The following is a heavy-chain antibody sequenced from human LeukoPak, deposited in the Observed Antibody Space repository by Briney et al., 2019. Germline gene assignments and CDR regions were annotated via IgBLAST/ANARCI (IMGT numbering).Heavy chain of an antibody. CDR2: ISGSGGST. V-gene: IGHV3-23*01. Sequence: GGSLRLSCAASGFTFSSYAMSWVRQAPGKRLEWVSAISGSGGSTYYADSVKGRFTISRDNSKNTLYLQMNSLRAEDTAVYYCAKDQSNWNEGFDYWGQGTLVTVSS. D-gene: IGHD1-1*01. CDR3: AKDQSNWNEGFDY. J-gene: IGHJ4*02. CDR1: GFTFSSYA.